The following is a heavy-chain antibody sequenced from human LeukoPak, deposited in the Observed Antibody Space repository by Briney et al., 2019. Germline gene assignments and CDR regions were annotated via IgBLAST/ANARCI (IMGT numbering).Heavy chain of an antibody. Sequence: GGSLRLSCTVSGFTVSSNSMSWVRQAPGKGLEWVSFIYSDNTHYSDSVKGRFTISRDNAKNTLYLQMNSLRAEDTAVYYCARDIAAAGSWFDPWGQGTLVTVSS. CDR1: GFTVSSNS. CDR3: ARDIAAAGSWFDP. J-gene: IGHJ5*02. V-gene: IGHV3-53*01. CDR2: IYSDNT. D-gene: IGHD6-13*01.